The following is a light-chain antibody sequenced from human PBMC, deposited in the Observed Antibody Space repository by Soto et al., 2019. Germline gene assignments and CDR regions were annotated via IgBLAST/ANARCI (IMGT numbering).Light chain of an antibody. Sequence: IGLTQSPDTPLLSTGERATLPCWSSQSVSRSFLAWYQQKPGQAPRLLIYGASSRATGIPDRFSGSGSGTDFTLTISRLEAEDFAVYYCQQYGSSPWTFGQGTKVDIK. CDR3: QQYGSSPWT. J-gene: IGKJ1*01. CDR1: QSVSRSF. CDR2: GAS. V-gene: IGKV3-20*01.